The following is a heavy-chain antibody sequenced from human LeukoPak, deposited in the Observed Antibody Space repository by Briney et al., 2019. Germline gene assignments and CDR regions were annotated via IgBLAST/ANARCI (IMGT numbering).Heavy chain of an antibody. V-gene: IGHV3-74*01. CDR3: ARGPYYYDSSGFDY. CDR2: INSGGSST. Sequence: GGSLRLSCAASGFTFSSYWMHWVRQAPGKGLVWVSRINSGGSSTSYAASVKGRFTISRDNAKNTLYLQMNSLRAEDTAVYYCARGPYYYDSSGFDYWGQGTLVTVSS. J-gene: IGHJ4*02. CDR1: GFTFSSYW. D-gene: IGHD3-22*01.